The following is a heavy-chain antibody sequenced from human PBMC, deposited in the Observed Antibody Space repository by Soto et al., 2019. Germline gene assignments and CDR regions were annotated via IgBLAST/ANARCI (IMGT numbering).Heavy chain of an antibody. CDR1: GFTFSNAW. J-gene: IGHJ4*02. V-gene: IGHV3-11*06. Sequence: GGSLRLSCAASGFTFSNAWINWVRQAPGKGLEWVSYISSSSSYTNYADSVKGRFTISRDNAKNSLYLQMNSLRAEDTAVYYCARGRNGWYPPDYWGQGTLVTVSS. CDR3: ARGRNGWYPPDY. D-gene: IGHD6-19*01. CDR2: ISSSSSYT.